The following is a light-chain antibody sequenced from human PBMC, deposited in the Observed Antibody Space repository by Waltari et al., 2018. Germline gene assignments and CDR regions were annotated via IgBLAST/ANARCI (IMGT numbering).Light chain of an antibody. CDR3: QQYYSTPLT. Sequence: DIVMTQSPDSLAVSLGERATINCKSSQSVLYSSNNKNYLAWYQQKPGQPPKLLIYWASTRESGVPDRFIGSGSGTDFTLTISSLQAEDVAVYYCQQYYSTPLTFGGGT. J-gene: IGKJ4*01. CDR2: WAS. V-gene: IGKV4-1*01. CDR1: QSVLYSSNNKNY.